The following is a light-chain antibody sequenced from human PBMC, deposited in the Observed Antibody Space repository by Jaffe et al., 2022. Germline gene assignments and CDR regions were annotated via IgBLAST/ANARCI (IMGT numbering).Light chain of an antibody. CDR2: EVS. CDR3: CSYTSSISWV. V-gene: IGLV2-14*01. CDR1: SSDVGGYNY. Sequence: QSALTQPASVSGSPGQSITISCTGTSSDVGGYNYVSWYQQHPRKAPKLIIYEVSDRPSGISNRFSGSKSGNTASLTISGLQAEDEADYYCCSYTSSISWVFGGGTKLTVL. J-gene: IGLJ3*02.